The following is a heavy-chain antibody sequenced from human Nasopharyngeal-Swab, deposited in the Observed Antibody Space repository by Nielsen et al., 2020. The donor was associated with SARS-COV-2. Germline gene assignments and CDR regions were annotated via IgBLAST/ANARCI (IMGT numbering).Heavy chain of an antibody. CDR1: GGSISSSSYY. D-gene: IGHD3-10*01. V-gene: IGHV4-39*01. J-gene: IGHJ3*02. Sequence: SETLSLTCTVSGGSISSSSYYWGWIRQPPGKGLEWIGSIYYSGGTYYNPSLKSRVTISVDTSKNQFSLKLSSVTAADTAVYYCARPSPSVGVLWFGELSYAFGIWGQGTMVTVSS. CDR2: IYYSGGT. CDR3: ARPSPSVGVLWFGELSYAFGI.